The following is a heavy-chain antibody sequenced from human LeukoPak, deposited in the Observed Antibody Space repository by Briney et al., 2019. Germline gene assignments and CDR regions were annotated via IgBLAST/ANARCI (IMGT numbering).Heavy chain of an antibody. CDR3: SVVAGTASGNGFDY. Sequence: GASLEISRKGSGNHFTSYWNGRVRQVPGKGLEWMGIIYPGDSDTRYSPSFQGQVTISADKSISTAYLQCSSLKASDTAMYYCSVVAGTASGNGFDYWGQGTLVTVSS. CDR2: IYPGDSDT. V-gene: IGHV5-51*01. CDR1: GNHFTSYW. D-gene: IGHD6-19*01. J-gene: IGHJ4*02.